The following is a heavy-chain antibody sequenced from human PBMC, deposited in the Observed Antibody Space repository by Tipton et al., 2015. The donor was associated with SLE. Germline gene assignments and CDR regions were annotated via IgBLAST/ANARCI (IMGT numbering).Heavy chain of an antibody. D-gene: IGHD2-21*01. Sequence: TLSLTCAVYGGSFSGYYWSWIRQPPGKGLEWIGEINHSGSTNYNPSLKSRVTISVDTSKNQFPLKLTSVTAADTAVYYCARIRDWNWFDPWGQETLVTVSS. CDR1: GGSFSGYY. CDR3: ARIRDWNWFDP. CDR2: INHSGST. V-gene: IGHV4-34*01. J-gene: IGHJ5*02.